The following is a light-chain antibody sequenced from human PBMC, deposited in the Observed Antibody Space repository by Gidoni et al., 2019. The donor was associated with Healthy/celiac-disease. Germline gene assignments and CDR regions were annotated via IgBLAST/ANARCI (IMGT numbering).Light chain of an antibody. V-gene: IGLV1-40*01. Sequence: QSVLTQPPSVSGAPGQGVTISCTGSSSKLLIYGNSNRPSGVPDRFSGSKSGTSASLAITGLQAEDEADYYCQSYDSSLWVFGGGTKLTVL. CDR3: QSYDSSLWV. CDR2: GNS. J-gene: IGLJ3*02. CDR1: SS.